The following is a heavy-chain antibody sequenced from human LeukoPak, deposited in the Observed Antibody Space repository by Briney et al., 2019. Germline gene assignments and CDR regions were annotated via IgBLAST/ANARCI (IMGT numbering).Heavy chain of an antibody. Sequence: SETLSLTCTVSGGSISSYYWSWIRQPAGKGLEWIGRIYTSGSTNYNPSLKSRVTISVDKSKNQFSLKLSPVTAADTAVYYCARDWNKWELSNWFDPWGQGTLVTVSS. V-gene: IGHV4-4*07. CDR1: GGSISSYY. J-gene: IGHJ5*02. CDR2: IYTSGST. CDR3: ARDWNKWELSNWFDP. D-gene: IGHD1-26*01.